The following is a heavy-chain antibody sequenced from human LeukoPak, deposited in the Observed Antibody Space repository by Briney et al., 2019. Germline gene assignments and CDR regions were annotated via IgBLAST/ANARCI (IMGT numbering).Heavy chain of an antibody. Sequence: SETLSLTCAVYGGSFSGYYWSWIRQPPGKGLEWIGEINHSGSTNYDPSLKSRVTISVDTSKNQFSLKLSSVTAADTAVYYCARDRYDYVWGSYRLSLDYWGQGTLVTVSS. V-gene: IGHV4-34*01. D-gene: IGHD3-16*02. CDR3: ARDRYDYVWGSYRLSLDY. CDR2: INHSGST. J-gene: IGHJ4*02. CDR1: GGSFSGYY.